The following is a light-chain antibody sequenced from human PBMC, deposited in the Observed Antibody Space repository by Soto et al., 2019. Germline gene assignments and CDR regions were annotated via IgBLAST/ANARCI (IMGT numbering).Light chain of an antibody. CDR3: QQYGSSRT. V-gene: IGKV3-20*01. Sequence: VLTQSPGTLSLSPGERATLSCRASQSVSSSYLAWYQQKPGQAPRLLIYGASSRATGIPDRFSGTGSGTDFTLTISRLEPEDFAVYYCQQYGSSRTFGQGTKVDI. CDR2: GAS. J-gene: IGKJ1*01. CDR1: QSVSSSY.